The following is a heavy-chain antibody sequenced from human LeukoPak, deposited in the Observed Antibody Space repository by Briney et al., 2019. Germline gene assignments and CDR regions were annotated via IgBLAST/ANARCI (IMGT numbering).Heavy chain of an antibody. CDR3: ARLTGRQWLFNY. J-gene: IGHJ4*02. D-gene: IGHD6-19*01. V-gene: IGHV5-51*01. CDR2: IYPSDSDT. Sequence: GESLKISCKGSGFSFTSYWIAWVRQMPGKGLEWMGIIYPSDSDTRNSPSFQGQVTISADKSISTAYLQWSSLKASDTAMYYCARLTGRQWLFNYWGQGTLVTVSS. CDR1: GFSFTSYW.